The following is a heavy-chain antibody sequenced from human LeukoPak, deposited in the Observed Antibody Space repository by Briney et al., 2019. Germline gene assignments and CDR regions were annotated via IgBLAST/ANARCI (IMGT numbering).Heavy chain of an antibody. CDR2: IGTVSTYK. Sequence: GGSLRLSCAAPGFTFTDYSMTWVRQAPGKGLEWVSSIGTVSTYKFYSDSVKGRFTISRDNAKNILYLQMSSLSAEDTAVYYCARDGSGFYLYYYMDVWGRGTPVTVSS. J-gene: IGHJ6*03. CDR3: ARDGSGFYLYYYMDV. D-gene: IGHD6-25*01. CDR1: GFTFTDYS. V-gene: IGHV3-21*01.